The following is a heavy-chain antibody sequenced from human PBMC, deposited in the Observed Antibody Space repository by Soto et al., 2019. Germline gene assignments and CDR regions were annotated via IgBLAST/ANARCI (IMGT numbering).Heavy chain of an antibody. CDR1: GFTFSRYA. V-gene: IGHV3-23*01. J-gene: IGHJ4*02. CDR3: AKDPDYGGIFDY. Sequence: PGGSLRLSCAASGFTFSRYAMSWVCQAPGKGLEWVSAISGSGGSTYYADSVKGRFTISRDNSKNTLYLQMSSLRAEDTAVYYSAKDPDYGGIFDYWGQGTLVTVSS. CDR2: ISGSGGST. D-gene: IGHD4-17*01.